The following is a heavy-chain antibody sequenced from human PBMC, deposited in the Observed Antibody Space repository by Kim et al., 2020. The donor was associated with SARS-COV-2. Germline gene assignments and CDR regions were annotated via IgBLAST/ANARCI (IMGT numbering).Heavy chain of an antibody. V-gene: IGHV3-23*01. Sequence: GGSLRLSCSSSGFTFISYAMSWVRQAPGKGLEWVSVIAGSGGSAYYADSVKGRFTISRDTSKNTLYLQMDSLRAEDTAVYYCAKGGTGTTYYLDSWGQGTLVTVSS. D-gene: IGHD1-1*01. J-gene: IGHJ4*02. CDR3: AKGGTGTTYYLDS. CDR1: GFTFISYA. CDR2: IAGSGGSA.